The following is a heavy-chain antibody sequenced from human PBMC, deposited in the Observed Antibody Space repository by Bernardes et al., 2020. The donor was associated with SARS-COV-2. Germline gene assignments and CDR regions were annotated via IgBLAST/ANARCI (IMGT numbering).Heavy chain of an antibody. Sequence: GESLKISCKGSGYSFTSYWIGWVRQMPGKGLEWMGIIYPGDSDTRYSPSFQGQVTISADKSISTAYLQWSSLKASDTAMYYCARQGHPPLGHWVYDSSGGYDYWGQGTLVTVSS. J-gene: IGHJ4*02. CDR1: GYSFTSYW. V-gene: IGHV5-51*01. CDR3: ARQGHPPLGHWVYDSSGGYDY. D-gene: IGHD3-22*01. CDR2: IYPGDSDT.